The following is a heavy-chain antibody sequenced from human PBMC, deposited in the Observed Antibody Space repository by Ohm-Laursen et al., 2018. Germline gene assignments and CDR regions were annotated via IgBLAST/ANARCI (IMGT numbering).Heavy chain of an antibody. V-gene: IGHV3-30*18. J-gene: IGHJ4*02. CDR2: ISYDGSNK. CDR1: GFTFSTYG. CDR3: AKEYSSNWYYFDY. Sequence: LSLTCAASGFTFSTYGMHWVRQAPGKGLEWVAVISYDGSNKYYADSVKGRFTISRDNSKNTLYLQMNSLRAEDTAVYYCAKEYSSNWYYFDYWGQGTLVTVSS. D-gene: IGHD6-13*01.